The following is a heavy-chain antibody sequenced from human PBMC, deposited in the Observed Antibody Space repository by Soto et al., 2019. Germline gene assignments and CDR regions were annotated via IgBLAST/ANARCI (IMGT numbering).Heavy chain of an antibody. CDR2: MNPNSGKT. V-gene: IGHV1-8*01. D-gene: IGHD5-18*01. J-gene: IGHJ4*02. Sequence: QVQLVQSGAEVKKPGASVKVSCKASGYTFTSYDINWGRQATGKGLEWMGWMNPNSGKTGYAQKFQGRVTMTRNTSLSSAYMELSSLRYEDTAVYYCARGRLVGGYSYGLIDYWGQGTLVTVSS. CDR3: ARGRLVGGYSYGLIDY. CDR1: GYTFTSYD.